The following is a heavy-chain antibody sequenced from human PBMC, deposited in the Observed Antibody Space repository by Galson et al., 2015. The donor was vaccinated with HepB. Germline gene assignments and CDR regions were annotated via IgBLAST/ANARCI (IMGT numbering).Heavy chain of an antibody. CDR1: GGSISSGGYS. D-gene: IGHD2-15*01. Sequence: TLSLTCAVSGGSISSGGYSWSWIRQPPGKGLEWIGYIYHSGSTYYNPSLKSRVTISVDRSKNQFSLKLSSVTAADTAVYYCARVFAYCSGGSCYSLFDYWGQGTLVAVSS. J-gene: IGHJ4*02. CDR3: ARVFAYCSGGSCYSLFDY. V-gene: IGHV4-30-2*01. CDR2: IYHSGST.